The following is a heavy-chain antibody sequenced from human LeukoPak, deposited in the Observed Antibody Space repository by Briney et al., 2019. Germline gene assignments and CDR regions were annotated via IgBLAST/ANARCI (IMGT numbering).Heavy chain of an antibody. V-gene: IGHV3-21*06. D-gene: IGHD5-12*01. Sequence: GGSLRLSCAASGFTFSNYAMDWVRQAPGKGLEWVSTIGSWSTYTQYADSVKGRFTISRDNAKNTLFLQMVGLRAEDTAIYYCVRDGDAYDFDLWGQGILVTVSS. CDR2: IGSWSTYT. CDR1: GFTFSNYA. CDR3: VRDGDAYDFDL. J-gene: IGHJ4*02.